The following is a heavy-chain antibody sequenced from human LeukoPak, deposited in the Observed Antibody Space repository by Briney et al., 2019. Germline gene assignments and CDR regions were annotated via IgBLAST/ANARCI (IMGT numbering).Heavy chain of an antibody. CDR3: ARGQYDILTGLPLPDS. Sequence: GGSLRLSCAASGFTFSRCWMSWVRQAPGKGLEWVANIHQDGSDKYYVDSVKGRFTISRDNAKNSLYLQMNSLRPEDTAVYYCARGQYDILTGLPLPDSWGQGTLVTVSS. CDR2: IHQDGSDK. CDR1: GFTFSRCW. J-gene: IGHJ4*02. V-gene: IGHV3-7*01. D-gene: IGHD3-9*01.